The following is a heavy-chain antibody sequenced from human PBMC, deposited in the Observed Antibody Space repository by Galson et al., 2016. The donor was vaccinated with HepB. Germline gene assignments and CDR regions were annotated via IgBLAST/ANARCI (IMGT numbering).Heavy chain of an antibody. Sequence: SLRLSCAASGFTVRTLYMSWVRQAPGKGLEWVSVIHSGGSTYHADSVKGRFTVSRDDSKNTVYLQMNSLRVEDTAIYYCAREGFNALDVWGQGTVVTISS. J-gene: IGHJ3*01. V-gene: IGHV3-53*01. CDR1: GFTVRTLY. D-gene: IGHD3-3*01. CDR3: AREGFNALDV. CDR2: IHSGGST.